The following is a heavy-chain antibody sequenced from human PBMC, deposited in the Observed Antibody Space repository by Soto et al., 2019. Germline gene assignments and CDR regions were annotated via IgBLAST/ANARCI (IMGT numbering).Heavy chain of an antibody. Sequence: QMHLEQRGAWLLKPSETLSLTCDVYGGSFSGYYWSWIRQAPGKGLEWIVEINHSGSPNYNPSLQSRVSVSVDTSKTHFSLKLSSVTAADTAVYYCATFPPEGRTATSRGDDAVDFWGQGTLVTVSS. CDR2: INHSGSP. D-gene: IGHD3-10*01. CDR1: GGSFSGYY. J-gene: IGHJ3*01. V-gene: IGHV4-34*02. CDR3: ATFPPEGRTATSRGDDAVDF.